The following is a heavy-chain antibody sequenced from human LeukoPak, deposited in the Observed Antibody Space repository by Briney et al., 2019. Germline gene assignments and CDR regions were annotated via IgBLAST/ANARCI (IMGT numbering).Heavy chain of an antibody. CDR1: EFTFSTYW. CDR3: ASGYSSDYGGNVY. V-gene: IGHV3-74*01. Sequence: PGGSLRLFCAASEFTFSTYWMHWVRQAPGKGLVWVSRINSDGSSTNYADFVKGRFTISRDNAKNTLYLQMNSLSIEDTAVYYCASGYSSDYGGNVYWGRGTLVTVSS. CDR2: INSDGSST. D-gene: IGHD4-23*01. J-gene: IGHJ4*02.